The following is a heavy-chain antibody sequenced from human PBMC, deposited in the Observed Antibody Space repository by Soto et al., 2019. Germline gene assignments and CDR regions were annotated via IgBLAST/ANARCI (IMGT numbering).Heavy chain of an antibody. D-gene: IGHD3-22*01. J-gene: IGHJ4*02. V-gene: IGHV3-30*14. CDR2: ISYDGSNK. CDR3: ASMDDSSGYYFDY. Sequence: SCKASGFTFSSYAMHWVRQAPGKGLEWVAVISYDGSNKYYADSVKGRFTISRDNSKNTLYLQMNSLRAEDTAVYYCASMDDSSGYYFDYWGQGTLVTVSS. CDR1: GFTFSSYA.